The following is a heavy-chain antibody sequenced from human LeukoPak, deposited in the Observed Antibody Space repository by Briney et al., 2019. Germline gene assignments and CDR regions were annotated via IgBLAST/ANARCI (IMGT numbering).Heavy chain of an antibody. D-gene: IGHD6-13*01. CDR2: ISGSGGST. Sequence: GGSLRLSCAASGFTLSSYAMSWVRQAPGKGLEWVSAISGSGGSTYYADSVKGRFTISRDNSKNTLYLQMNSLRAEDTAVYYCAKAQQLIFLLDYWGQGTLVTVSS. J-gene: IGHJ4*02. CDR3: AKAQQLIFLLDY. CDR1: GFTLSSYA. V-gene: IGHV3-23*01.